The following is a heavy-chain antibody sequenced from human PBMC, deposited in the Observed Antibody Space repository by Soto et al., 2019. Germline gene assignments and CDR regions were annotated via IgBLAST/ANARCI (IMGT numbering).Heavy chain of an antibody. J-gene: IGHJ4*02. CDR1: GFTFSSYS. CDR2: ISSSSSYI. Sequence: GSLRLSCAASGFTFSSYSMDWVRQAPGKGLEWVSSISSSSSYIYYADSVKGRFTISRDNAKNSLYLQMNSLRAEDTAVYYCARDVRFLEWLSKPGDYWGQGTLVTVSS. CDR3: ARDVRFLEWLSKPGDY. D-gene: IGHD3-3*01. V-gene: IGHV3-21*01.